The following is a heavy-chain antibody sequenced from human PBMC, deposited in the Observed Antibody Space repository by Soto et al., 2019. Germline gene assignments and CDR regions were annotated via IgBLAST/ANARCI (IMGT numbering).Heavy chain of an antibody. D-gene: IGHD3-10*01. Sequence: QVQLQESGPGLVKPSETLSLTCTVSGDSISSYNLAWIRQPPGKGLEWIGYFRSGGGTSYNPSLNSRVAISADTSTRQFALRLSPVTAADTAVYYCVRQGIGVLHGLVDVWGQGTTVTVSS. V-gene: IGHV4-4*09. CDR3: VRQGIGVLHGLVDV. CDR2: FRSGGGT. J-gene: IGHJ6*02. CDR1: GDSISSYN.